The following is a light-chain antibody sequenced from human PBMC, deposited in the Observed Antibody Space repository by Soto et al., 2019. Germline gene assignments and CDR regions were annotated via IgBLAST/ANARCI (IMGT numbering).Light chain of an antibody. CDR1: QSVSNN. J-gene: IGKJ1*01. CDR3: QQYSNWPRT. Sequence: EIVLTQSPGTLSLSPGERATLSCRASQSVSNNYLAWYQQKPGQAPRLLIYGASTRATDIPPRFSGSGSGTEFILTISSLQSEDFAVYYCQQYSNWPRTFGQGTKVDI. CDR2: GAS. V-gene: IGKV3-15*01.